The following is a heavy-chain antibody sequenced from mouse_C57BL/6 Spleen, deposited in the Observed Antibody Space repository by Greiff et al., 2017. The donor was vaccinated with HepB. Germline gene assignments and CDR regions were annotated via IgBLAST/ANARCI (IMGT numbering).Heavy chain of an antibody. CDR1: GYTFSDYY. V-gene: IGHV1-19*01. D-gene: IGHD2-5*01. Sequence: VQLQQSGPVLVKPGASVQMSCKASGYTFSDYYMNWVKQVHGKSLEWIGVINPYNGGTSYNHKFKGKATLTVDKSSSTAYMELNSLTSEDSAVYYCAPAYYSNPWFAYWGQGTLVTVSA. CDR3: APAYYSNPWFAY. CDR2: INPYNGGT. J-gene: IGHJ3*01.